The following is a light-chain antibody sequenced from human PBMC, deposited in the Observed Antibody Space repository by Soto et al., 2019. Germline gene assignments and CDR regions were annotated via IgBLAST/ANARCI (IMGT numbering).Light chain of an antibody. CDR1: SSDVGGYNY. V-gene: IGLV2-8*01. Sequence: QSALTQPPSASGSPGQSVTISCTGTSSDVGGYNYVSWFQQHPGKAPKLLIYEVTRRPSGVPNRFSGSKSGNTASLTVSGLQAEDEADYYCNSYAGHTRYVFGTGTKLTVL. CDR2: EVT. J-gene: IGLJ1*01. CDR3: NSYAGHTRYV.